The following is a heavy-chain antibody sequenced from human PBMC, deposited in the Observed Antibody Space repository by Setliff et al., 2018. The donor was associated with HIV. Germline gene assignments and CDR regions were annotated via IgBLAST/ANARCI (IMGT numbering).Heavy chain of an antibody. D-gene: IGHD2-2*02. CDR3: ARSSISEYLLYY. V-gene: IGHV1-2*06. Sequence: ASVKVSCKASGYTSTGYYVHWVRQAPGQGLEWRGRINLNSGGTTYAQRFQGRVTMTWDTSISTAYMELSRLTSDDTAVYYCARSSISEYLLYYWGHGTLVTVSS. CDR1: GYTSTGYY. J-gene: IGHJ4*01. CDR2: INLNSGGT.